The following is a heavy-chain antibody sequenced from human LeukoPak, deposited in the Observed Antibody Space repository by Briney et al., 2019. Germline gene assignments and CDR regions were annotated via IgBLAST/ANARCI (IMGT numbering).Heavy chain of an antibody. CDR3: VRDRWGDRDSYFDC. D-gene: IGHD2-21*01. CDR2: INSHGSST. J-gene: IGHJ4*02. V-gene: IGHV3-74*01. Sequence: GGSQRLSCAASGFTFSSYWMHWVRQAPGKGLVWVARINSHGSSTSYGVSVTGRFTISRDTDKNTMYLEMNNLRAEDTAVYYCVRDRWGDRDSYFDCWGQGTLVTVSS. CDR1: GFTFSSYW.